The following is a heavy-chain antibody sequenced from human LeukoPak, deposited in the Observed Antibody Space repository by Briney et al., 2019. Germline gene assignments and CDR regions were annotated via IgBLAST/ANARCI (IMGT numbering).Heavy chain of an antibody. CDR1: GFTFGDYA. J-gene: IGHJ3*02. Sequence: PGRSLRLSCTASGFTFGDYAMSWVRQAPGKGLEWVGFIRSKAYGGTTEYAASVKSRFTISRDDSKSIAYLQMNSLKTEDTAVYYCTRAVRNDFWRDPDAFDIWGQGTMVTVSS. V-gene: IGHV3-49*04. CDR3: TRAVRNDFWRDPDAFDI. D-gene: IGHD3-3*01. CDR2: IRSKAYGGTT.